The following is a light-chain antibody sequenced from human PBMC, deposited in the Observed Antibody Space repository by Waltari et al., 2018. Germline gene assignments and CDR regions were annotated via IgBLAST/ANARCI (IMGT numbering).Light chain of an antibody. Sequence: DIVLTQSPATLSLSPGDRVTISCRASQSVSTYFAWYQQKPGLAPRLLIYDASNRATGIPARFSGSGSGTDFTLTISSLEPEDFAVYYCQQRSNWPLTFGGGTKVELK. CDR2: DAS. CDR1: QSVSTY. CDR3: QQRSNWPLT. J-gene: IGKJ4*01. V-gene: IGKV3-11*01.